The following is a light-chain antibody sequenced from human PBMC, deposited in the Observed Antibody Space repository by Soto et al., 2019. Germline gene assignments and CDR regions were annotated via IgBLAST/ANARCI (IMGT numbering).Light chain of an antibody. Sequence: DIPMTQSPSSLSASVGDRVTITCQASQDIRKYLSWYQQKPGRAPKLLIYGASNLETGVPSKFSGSGYGSDFTFPISSLQPEDVATYYCQHYDHLPPFTFGPGTKVAVK. J-gene: IGKJ3*01. CDR2: GAS. CDR1: QDIRKY. V-gene: IGKV1-33*01. CDR3: QHYDHLPPFT.